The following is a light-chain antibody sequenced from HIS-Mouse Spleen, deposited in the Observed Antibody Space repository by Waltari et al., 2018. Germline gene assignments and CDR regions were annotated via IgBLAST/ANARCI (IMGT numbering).Light chain of an antibody. Sequence: SYELTQPPSVSVSPGQTARLTCPGDALPKKYAYWYQQKSGKAPVLVIYEDIKRPSGIPERFSGSSSGTMATLTISGAQVEDEADYYCYSTDSSGNHRVFGGGTKLTVL. CDR2: EDI. CDR1: ALPKKY. CDR3: YSTDSSGNHRV. J-gene: IGLJ2*01. V-gene: IGLV3-10*01.